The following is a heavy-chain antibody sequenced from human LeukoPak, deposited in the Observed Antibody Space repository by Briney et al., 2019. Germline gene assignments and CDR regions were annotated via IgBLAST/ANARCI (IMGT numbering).Heavy chain of an antibody. CDR2: IYTSGST. Sequence: SETLSLTCTVAGGSISSYYWSWIRQPPGKGLEWIGYIYTSGSTNYNPSLKSRVTIPVDTSKNQFSLKLSSVTAADTAVYYCAGGGYCSSTSCFFDPWGQGTLVTVSS. D-gene: IGHD2-2*01. CDR1: GGSISSYY. V-gene: IGHV4-4*09. J-gene: IGHJ5*02. CDR3: AGGGYCSSTSCFFDP.